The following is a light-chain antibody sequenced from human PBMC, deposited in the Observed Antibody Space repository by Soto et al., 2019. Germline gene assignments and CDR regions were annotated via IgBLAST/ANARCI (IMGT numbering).Light chain of an antibody. CDR2: KAS. CDR3: QQYHTYPWT. V-gene: IGKV1-5*03. Sequence: DIQMTQSPSTLSASVGDRVTITCRASQSISSWLAWYQQKPGKAPTLLIYKASSLESGVPSRFSGSGSGTEFTLTISSLQPGDFATYYCQQYHTYPWTFGQGTNVEIK. J-gene: IGKJ1*01. CDR1: QSISSW.